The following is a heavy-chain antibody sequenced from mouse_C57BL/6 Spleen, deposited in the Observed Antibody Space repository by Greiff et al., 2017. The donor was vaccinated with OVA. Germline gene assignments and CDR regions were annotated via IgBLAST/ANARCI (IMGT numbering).Heavy chain of an antibody. D-gene: IGHD2-4*01. J-gene: IGHJ4*01. CDR3: TKNYDYDVYYAMDY. V-gene: IGHV1-5*01. CDR1: GYTFTSYW. Sequence: VQLQQSGTVLARPGASVKMSCKTSGYTFTSYWMHWVKQRPGQGLEWIGAIYPGNSDTSYNKKCKGKAKLTAVTSASTAYRELSSLTNEDSAVYYCTKNYDYDVYYAMDYWGQGTSVTVSS. CDR2: IYPGNSDT.